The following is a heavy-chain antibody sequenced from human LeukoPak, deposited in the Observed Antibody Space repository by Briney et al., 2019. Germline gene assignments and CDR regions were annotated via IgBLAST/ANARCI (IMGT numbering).Heavy chain of an antibody. CDR3: ARDSSRDILTGFDY. J-gene: IGHJ4*02. D-gene: IGHD3-9*01. V-gene: IGHV3-20*04. CDR1: GFTFHDYG. CDR2: INWNGGST. Sequence: GGSLRLSCAASGFTFHDYGMSWVRQAPGKGLERGSGINWNGGSTGYADSVKGRFTISRDNAKNSLYLHLNSRRAEDAALYYCARDSSRDILTGFDYWGQGTLVTVSS.